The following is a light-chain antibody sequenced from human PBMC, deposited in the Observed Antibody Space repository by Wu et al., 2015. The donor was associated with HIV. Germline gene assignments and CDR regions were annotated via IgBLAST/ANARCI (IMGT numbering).Light chain of an antibody. CDR3: QHFNSLPFT. CDR1: QSVSHW. V-gene: IGKV1-5*03. J-gene: IGKJ4*01. Sequence: DIQMTQSPSTLSASVGDRVTITCRASQSVSHWLAWYQQKPGKAPKVLIYKASILQSEAPTRFSGSGSGTEFTLTINSLQAEDLATYFCQHFNSLPFTFGEGPR. CDR2: KAS.